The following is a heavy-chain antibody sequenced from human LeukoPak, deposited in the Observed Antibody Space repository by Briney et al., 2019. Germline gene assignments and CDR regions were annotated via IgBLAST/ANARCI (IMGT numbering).Heavy chain of an antibody. D-gene: IGHD3-22*01. V-gene: IGHV1-8*01. J-gene: IGHJ4*02. Sequence: ASVKVSCKTSGYTFTSYDINWVRQAPGQGLEWMGWMNPNSGNTGYAQKFQGRVTMTRNTSISTAYMELSSLRPEDTAFYYCARSDPYYYDRSGYPKNDYWGQGTLVTVSS. CDR3: ARSDPYYYDRSGYPKNDY. CDR1: GYTFTSYD. CDR2: MNPNSGNT.